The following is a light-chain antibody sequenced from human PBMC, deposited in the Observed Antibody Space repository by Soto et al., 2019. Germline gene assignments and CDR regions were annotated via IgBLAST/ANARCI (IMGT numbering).Light chain of an antibody. CDR1: QSVSSY. J-gene: IGKJ4*01. Sequence: QYKETLSLSPGERATLSCRASQSVSSYLAWYQQKAGQAPRLLIYDASNRATGIPARFSGSGSGTDFTLTISSLQPEDFASYYCQQANSFPLPFGGGT. CDR3: QQANSFPLP. V-gene: IGKV3-11*01. CDR2: DAS.